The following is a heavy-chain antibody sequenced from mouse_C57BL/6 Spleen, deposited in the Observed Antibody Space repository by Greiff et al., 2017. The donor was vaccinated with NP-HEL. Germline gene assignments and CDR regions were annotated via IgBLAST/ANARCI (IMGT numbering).Heavy chain of an antibody. CDR1: GFTFSDYG. V-gene: IGHV5-17*01. Sequence: EVKLMESGGGLVKPGGSLKLSCAASGFTFSDYGMHWVRQAPEKGLEWVAYISSGSSTIYYADTVKGRFTISRDNAKNTLFLQMTSLRSEDTAMYYCASQVLYYYGSLDYWGQGTTLTVSS. J-gene: IGHJ2*01. CDR3: ASQVLYYYGSLDY. D-gene: IGHD1-1*01. CDR2: ISSGSSTI.